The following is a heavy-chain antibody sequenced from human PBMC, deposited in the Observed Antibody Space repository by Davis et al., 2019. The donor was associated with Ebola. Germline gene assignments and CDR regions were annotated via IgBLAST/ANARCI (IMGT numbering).Heavy chain of an antibody. Sequence: PGGSLRLSCAASGFNFHQYAMSWVRQAPGKGLAWVSSISTTGYSTYYADSVKGRFPISRGNSENTLSLQMNSLRAEDTAVYYCAKAVAASWSPFDNWGRGTLVTVSS. CDR2: ISTTGYST. CDR1: GFNFHQYA. J-gene: IGHJ4*02. V-gene: IGHV3-23*01. CDR3: AKAVAASWSPFDN. D-gene: IGHD6-19*01.